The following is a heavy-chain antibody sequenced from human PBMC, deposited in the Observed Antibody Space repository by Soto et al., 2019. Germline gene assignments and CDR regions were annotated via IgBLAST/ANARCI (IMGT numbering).Heavy chain of an antibody. CDR2: IYYTGST. V-gene: IGHV4-59*12. CDR1: SGSIRSYY. D-gene: IGHD1-1*01. CDR3: AGELDPQGLFDC. J-gene: IGHJ4*02. Sequence: SETLSLTCSVSSGSIRSYYWSWIRQPPGKEMEWIGYIYYTGSTKYNPSLKSRATVSIDMSKSQFSLKLTSVTAADTAVYYCAGELDPQGLFDCWGQGTLVTVSS.